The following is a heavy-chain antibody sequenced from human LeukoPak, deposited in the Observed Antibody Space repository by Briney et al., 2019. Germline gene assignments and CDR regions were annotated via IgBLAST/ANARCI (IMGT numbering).Heavy chain of an antibody. Sequence: GGSLRLSCAASGFTFSSYWMHWVRQAPGEGLVWVSRINSDGSSTSYADSVKGRFTISRDNAKNTLYLQMNSLRAEDTAVYYCARVLDGVGATRSFDYWGQGTLVTVSS. D-gene: IGHD1-26*01. CDR1: GFTFSSYW. CDR2: INSDGSST. CDR3: ARVLDGVGATRSFDY. J-gene: IGHJ4*02. V-gene: IGHV3-74*01.